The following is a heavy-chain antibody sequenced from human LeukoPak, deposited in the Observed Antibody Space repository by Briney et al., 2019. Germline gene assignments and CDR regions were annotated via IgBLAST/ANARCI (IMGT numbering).Heavy chain of an antibody. J-gene: IGHJ6*03. D-gene: IGHD3-16*01. V-gene: IGHV1-69*05. CDR2: IIPIFGTA. Sequence: AASVNVSCKASGGTFSSYAISWVRQAPGQGLEWMGGIIPIFGTANYAQKYQGRVTITTDESTSTAYMELSSLRSEDTAVYYCARSWGKSRFSSYYYYMDVWGKGTTVTVSS. CDR1: GGTFSSYA. CDR3: ARSWGKSRFSSYYYYMDV.